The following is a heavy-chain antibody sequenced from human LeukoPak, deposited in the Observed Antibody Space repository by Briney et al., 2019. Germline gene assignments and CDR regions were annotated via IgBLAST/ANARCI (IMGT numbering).Heavy chain of an antibody. CDR1: GFTFSSYS. J-gene: IGHJ6*04. V-gene: IGHV3-21*01. CDR2: ISSSSSYI. CDR3: ARVPHCSGGSCYSFNYYGMDV. Sequence: GGSLRLSCAASGFTFSSYSMNWVRQAPGKGLEWVSSISSSSSYINYADSVKGRFTISRDNAKNSLYLQMNSLRAEDTAVYYCARVPHCSGGSCYSFNYYGMDVWGKGTTVTVSS. D-gene: IGHD2-15*01.